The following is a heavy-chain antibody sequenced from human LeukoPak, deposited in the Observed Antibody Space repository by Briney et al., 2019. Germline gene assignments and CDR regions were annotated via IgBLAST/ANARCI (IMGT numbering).Heavy chain of an antibody. D-gene: IGHD2-21*02. CDR2: ISYDGSNK. V-gene: IGHV3-30*18. J-gene: IGHJ4*02. CDR1: GFTFSSYG. CDR3: AKDGGYCGGDCYSLLLDY. Sequence: GRSLRLSCAASGFTFSSYGMHWVRQAPGKGLERVAVISYDGSNKYYADSVKGRFTISRDNSKNTLYLQMNSLRAEDTAVYYCAKDGGYCGGDCYSLLLDYWGQGTLVTVSS.